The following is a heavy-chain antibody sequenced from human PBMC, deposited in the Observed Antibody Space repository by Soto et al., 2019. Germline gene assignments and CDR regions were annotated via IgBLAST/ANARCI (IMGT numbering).Heavy chain of an antibody. CDR1: DSSNSSGRYS. J-gene: IGHJ4*02. CDR3: ARYWVYYDSSGYHGYFDY. V-gene: IGHV4-30-2*01. CDR2: IYHSGST. Sequence: NPSETLCHTCVVSDSSNSSGRYSWSWIRQPPGKGLEWIGYIYHSGSTYYNPSLKSRVTISVDRSKNPFSLKLSSVTAAATAVYYCARYWVYYDSSGYHGYFDYWGQGTLVTVSS. D-gene: IGHD3-22*01.